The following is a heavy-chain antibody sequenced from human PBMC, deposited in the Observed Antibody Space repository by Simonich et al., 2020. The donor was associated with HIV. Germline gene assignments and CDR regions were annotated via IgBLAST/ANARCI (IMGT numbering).Heavy chain of an antibody. Sequence: EVQLVESGGGLVQPGRYLRLSCAASGFTFVDYAMDWVRQAPRNGLAWSSGFCRKRGSICYAASVQGRVTITIDNAKNSPYLQMSSLRVEDLAVYYCAKEGPDAFDICGQRTMVTVSS. CDR1: GFTFVDYA. CDR2: FCRKRGSI. J-gene: IGHJ3*02. CDR3: AKEGPDAFDI. V-gene: IGHV3-9*03.